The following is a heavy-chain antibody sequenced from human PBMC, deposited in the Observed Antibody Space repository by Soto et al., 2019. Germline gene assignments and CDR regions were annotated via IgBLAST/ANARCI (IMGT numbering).Heavy chain of an antibody. CDR2: ISAYNSNT. V-gene: IGHV1-18*01. Sequence: GASVKVSCKASGYTFTSYGISWLRQAPGQGLEWMGWISAYNSNTNYAQKLQGRVTMTTDTSTSTAYMELRSLRSDDTAVYYCARERRYDSSGYYFPIDYWGQGTLVTVSS. D-gene: IGHD3-22*01. J-gene: IGHJ4*02. CDR3: ARERRYDSSGYYFPIDY. CDR1: GYTFTSYG.